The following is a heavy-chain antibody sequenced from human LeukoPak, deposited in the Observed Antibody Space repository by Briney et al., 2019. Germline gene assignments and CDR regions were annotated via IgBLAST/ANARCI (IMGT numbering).Heavy chain of an antibody. J-gene: IGHJ4*02. V-gene: IGHV4-39*01. CDR3: ASSAVAANSPPLPY. D-gene: IGHD6-19*01. Sequence: SETLSLTCTVSGGSISSSSYYWGWIRQPPGKGLEWIGSIYYSGSTYYNPSLKSRVTISVDTSKNQFSLKLSSVTAADTAVYYCASSAVAANSPPLPYWGQGTLVTVSS. CDR2: IYYSGST. CDR1: GGSISSSSYY.